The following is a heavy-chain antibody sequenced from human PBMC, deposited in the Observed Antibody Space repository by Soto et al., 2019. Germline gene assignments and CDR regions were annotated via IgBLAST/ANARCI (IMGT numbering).Heavy chain of an antibody. Sequence: GGSLRLSCAASSFTFSTYAMTWARQVPGTGLEWVSSISGSGATTFYAASVRGRFTISRDNSKNTLYLQMNSLRVDDTAVYYCAKDDYYDSSGPIWGQGTMVTVSS. CDR1: SFTFSTYA. J-gene: IGHJ3*02. CDR2: ISGSGATT. CDR3: AKDDYYDSSGPI. V-gene: IGHV3-23*01. D-gene: IGHD3-22*01.